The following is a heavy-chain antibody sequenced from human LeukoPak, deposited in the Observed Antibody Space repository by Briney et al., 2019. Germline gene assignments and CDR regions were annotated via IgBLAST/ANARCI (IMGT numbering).Heavy chain of an antibody. CDR2: IYGNDDK. Sequence: SGPTLVKPTQTLTLTCTFSGFSLNTNAVVVGWVRQPPGQAREWLTFIYGNDDKRYSPSLESRLTITNDTSKNQVVLTMTDMNYVDTATYYCVHRTSVTSVDHWGQGTLVTVSS. V-gene: IGHV2-5*01. CDR3: VHRTSVTSVDH. CDR1: GFSLNTNAVV. J-gene: IGHJ4*02. D-gene: IGHD4-17*01.